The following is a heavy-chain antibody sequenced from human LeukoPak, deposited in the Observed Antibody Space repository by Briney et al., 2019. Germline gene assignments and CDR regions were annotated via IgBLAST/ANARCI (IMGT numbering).Heavy chain of an antibody. CDR3: ARDLYSYGYFPPTMSYGMDV. D-gene: IGHD5-18*01. V-gene: IGHV3-23*01. CDR2: VNDGGGDA. Sequence: PGGSLRLSCAASGFTFSTYAMAWVRQAPGKGLEWVSSVNDGGGDAYYADSVKGRFIISRDNSKNTLYLQMNSLRAEDTAVYYCARDLYSYGYFPPTMSYGMDVWGQGTTVTVSS. J-gene: IGHJ6*02. CDR1: GFTFSTYA.